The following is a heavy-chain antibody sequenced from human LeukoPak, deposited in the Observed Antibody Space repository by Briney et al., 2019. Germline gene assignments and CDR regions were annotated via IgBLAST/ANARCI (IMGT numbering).Heavy chain of an antibody. J-gene: IGHJ4*02. V-gene: IGHV1-69*05. D-gene: IGHD6-13*01. CDR1: GGTFISYA. CDR2: IIPIFGTA. CDR3: ARGAYSSSWYALFDY. Sequence: ASVKVSCKASGGTFISYAISWVRQAPGQGLDWMGGIIPIFGTANYAQKFQGRVKITTDESTSTAYMELSSLRSEDTAVYYCARGAYSSSWYALFDYWGQGTLVTVSS.